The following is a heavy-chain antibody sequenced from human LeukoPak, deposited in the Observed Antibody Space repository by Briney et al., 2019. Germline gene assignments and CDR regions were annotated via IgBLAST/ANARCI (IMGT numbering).Heavy chain of an antibody. J-gene: IGHJ4*02. V-gene: IGHV1-46*01. CDR3: ARGPTDMDFDY. Sequence: ASVDVSCKASGYTFTKSDYMHWVRQAPGRGLEWMGILNPSDGTTFYAQKFQGRVTMTRGTSTNTVYMELSSLRSEDTAVFYCARGPTDMDFDYWGQGSLVTVSS. CDR2: LNPSDGTT. CDR1: GYTFTKSDY.